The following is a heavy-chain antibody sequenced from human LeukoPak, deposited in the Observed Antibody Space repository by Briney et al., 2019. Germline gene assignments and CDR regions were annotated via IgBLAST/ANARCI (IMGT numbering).Heavy chain of an antibody. CDR1: GGSISSYY. CDR2: IYYSGST. Sequence: PSETLSLTCTVSGGSISSYYWSWIRQPPGKGLEWIGYIYYSGSTTYNLSLKSRVTISVDTSKNQFSLKLSSVTAADTAVYYCARQTGSGLFSLPGGQGTLVTVSS. CDR3: ARQTGSGLFSLP. D-gene: IGHD3-10*01. J-gene: IGHJ4*02. V-gene: IGHV4-59*01.